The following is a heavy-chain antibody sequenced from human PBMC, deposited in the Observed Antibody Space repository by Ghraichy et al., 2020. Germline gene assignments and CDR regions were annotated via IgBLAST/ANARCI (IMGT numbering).Heavy chain of an antibody. CDR2: IYYTGST. V-gene: IGHV4-59*08. CDR3: ARVGGHCSSVSCYAGWYFDL. Sequence: SETLSLTCTVSGGSMNKYYWSWFRQSPGKGLEWLGHIYYTGSTNYIPSVKSRVTILGDTSKNQFFLTLTSVTATDTAVYYCARVGGHCSSVSCYAGWYFDLWGRGTLVTVSS. J-gene: IGHJ2*01. CDR1: GGSMNKYY. D-gene: IGHD2-2*01.